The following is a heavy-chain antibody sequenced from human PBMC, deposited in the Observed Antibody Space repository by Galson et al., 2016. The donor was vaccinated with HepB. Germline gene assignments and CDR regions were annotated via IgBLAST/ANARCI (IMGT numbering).Heavy chain of an antibody. J-gene: IGHJ5*02. CDR3: AKEDLVDAFGARKYNTKYFDP. CDR1: GFTFDAYA. CDR2: VSPSGDSK. D-gene: IGHD1-14*01. V-gene: IGHV3-23*01. Sequence: SLRLSCAASGFTFDAYAMTWVRQAPGKGLEWVSAVSPSGDSKYYIESVRGRFTISRDNSKDTLYLHLNSLRAEDTAVYYCAKEDLVDAFGARKYNTKYFDPWGQGTLVTVSP.